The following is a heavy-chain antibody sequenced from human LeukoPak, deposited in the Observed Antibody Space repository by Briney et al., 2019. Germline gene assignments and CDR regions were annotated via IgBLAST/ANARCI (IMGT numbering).Heavy chain of an antibody. CDR1: GGSISSITW. J-gene: IGHJ5*02. Sequence: KPSETLSLTCAVSGGSISSITWWSWVRQPPGKGLEWIGEIYHTGSTNYNPSLKSRVTMSVDKSKNQFSLKLSSVTAADTAVYYCAREGGPQSLRGTFDPWGQGTLVTVSS. CDR2: IYHTGST. D-gene: IGHD1-1*01. CDR3: AREGGPQSLRGTFDP. V-gene: IGHV4-4*02.